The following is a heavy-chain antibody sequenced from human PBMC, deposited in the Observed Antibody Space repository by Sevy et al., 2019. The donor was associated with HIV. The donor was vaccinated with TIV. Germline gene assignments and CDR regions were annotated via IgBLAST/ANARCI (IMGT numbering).Heavy chain of an antibody. Sequence: GGSLRLSCAASGFTFSSYGMHWVRQAPGKGLEWVAVISYDGSNKYYADSVKGRFTISRDNSKNTLYLQMKSLRAEDTAVYYCAKDLWYYYGSGSYYKSIIIYYYGMDVWGQGTTVTVSS. CDR2: ISYDGSNK. CDR1: GFTFSSYG. J-gene: IGHJ6*02. CDR3: AKDLWYYYGSGSYYKSIIIYYYGMDV. D-gene: IGHD3-10*01. V-gene: IGHV3-30*18.